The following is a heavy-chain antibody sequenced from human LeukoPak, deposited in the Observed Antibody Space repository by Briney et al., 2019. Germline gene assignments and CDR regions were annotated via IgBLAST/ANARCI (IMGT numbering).Heavy chain of an antibody. D-gene: IGHD3-10*01. CDR3: ARDLSGVALGY. CDR2: IIPIFGTA. CDR1: GGTFSSYA. V-gene: IGHV1-69*06. Sequence: SVKLSCKASGGTFSSYAISWVRQAPGQGLEWMGGIIPIFGTANYAQKFQGRVTITADKSTSTAYMELSSLRSEDTAVYYCARDLSGVALGYWGQGTLVTVSS. J-gene: IGHJ4*02.